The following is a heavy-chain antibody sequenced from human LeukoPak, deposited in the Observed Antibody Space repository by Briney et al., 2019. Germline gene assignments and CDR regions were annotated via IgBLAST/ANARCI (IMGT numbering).Heavy chain of an antibody. CDR2: ISSSGDTI. CDR3: ARPPSITNPYYGLDV. Sequence: GGSLRLSCAASRFTFSSYAMNWVRQAPGKGLEWASYISSSGDTIYYTDSVKGRFTISRDNAKNSLYLQMNSLRAEDTAVYYCARPPSITNPYYGLDVWGQGTTVTVSS. D-gene: IGHD3-3*01. J-gene: IGHJ6*02. CDR1: RFTFSSYA. V-gene: IGHV3-48*03.